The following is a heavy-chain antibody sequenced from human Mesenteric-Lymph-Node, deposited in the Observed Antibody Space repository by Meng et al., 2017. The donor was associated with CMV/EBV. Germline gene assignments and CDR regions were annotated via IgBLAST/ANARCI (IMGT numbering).Heavy chain of an antibody. V-gene: IGHV3-30*04. D-gene: IGHD1-14*01. CDR3: ARSPGLGGGSYYYGMDV. CDR1: GFTFGSYA. CDR2: ISYDGSNK. J-gene: IGHJ6*02. Sequence: GESLKISCAASGFTFGSYAAHWVRQAPGKGLEWVAVISYDGSNKYYADSVKGRFTISRDNSKNTLYLQMNSLRAEDTAVYYCARSPGLGGGSYYYGMDVWGQGTTVTVSS.